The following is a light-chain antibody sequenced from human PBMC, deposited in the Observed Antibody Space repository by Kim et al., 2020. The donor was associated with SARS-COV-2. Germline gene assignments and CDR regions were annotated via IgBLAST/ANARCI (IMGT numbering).Light chain of an antibody. Sequence: SSELTQDPAVSVALGQTVRITCQGDSLRSYYATWYQQKPGQAPVLVIYKDSERPSGIPERFSGSSSGTTVTLTISGVQAEDEADYYCQSADSSGTVWVFGGGTQLTVL. V-gene: IGLV3-25*03. CDR3: QSADSSGTVWV. CDR1: SLRSYY. CDR2: KDS. J-gene: IGLJ3*02.